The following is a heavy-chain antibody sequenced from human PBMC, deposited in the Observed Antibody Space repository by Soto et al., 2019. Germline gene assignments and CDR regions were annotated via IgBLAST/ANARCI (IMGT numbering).Heavy chain of an antibody. D-gene: IGHD5-18*01. V-gene: IGHV4-31*03. Sequence: SETLSLTCTVSGGSISSGGYYWSWIRQHPGKGLEWIGYIYYSGSTYYNPSLKSRVTISVDTSKNQFSLKLSSVTAADTAVYYCAREEGKRYSYGFHYYYYYGMDVWGQGTTVTVSS. CDR2: IYYSGST. CDR3: AREEGKRYSYGFHYYYYYGMDV. J-gene: IGHJ6*02. CDR1: GGSISSGGYY.